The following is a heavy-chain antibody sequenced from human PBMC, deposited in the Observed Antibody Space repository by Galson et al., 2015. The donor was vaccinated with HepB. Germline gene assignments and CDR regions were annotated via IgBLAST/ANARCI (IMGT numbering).Heavy chain of an antibody. CDR1: VFNFRTYG. Sequence: SLRLSCAASVFNFRTYGMSWVRQAPGKGLQWVSTINDSGGNTHYADSVKGRFTISRDNSKNTLYLHMNSLGAENTAVYYCAKDAGGTGSGPFEYWGQGTLVTVSS. V-gene: IGHV3-23*01. CDR3: AKDAGGTGSGPFEY. D-gene: IGHD1-26*01. J-gene: IGHJ4*02. CDR2: INDSGGNT.